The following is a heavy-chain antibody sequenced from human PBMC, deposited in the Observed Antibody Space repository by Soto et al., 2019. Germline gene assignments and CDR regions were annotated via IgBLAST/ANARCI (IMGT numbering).Heavy chain of an antibody. CDR1: GGTFSSYA. CDR2: IIPIFGTA. CDR3: AREFPAAHASYYYYGVDV. J-gene: IGHJ6*02. Sequence: QVQLVQSGAEVKKPGSSVKVSCKASGGTFSSYAISWVRQAPGQGLEWMGGIIPIFGTANYAQKFQGRVTITADESTSTAYMELSSLRSEDTAVYYCAREFPAAHASYYYYGVDVWGQGTTVTVS. V-gene: IGHV1-69*12. D-gene: IGHD2-8*01.